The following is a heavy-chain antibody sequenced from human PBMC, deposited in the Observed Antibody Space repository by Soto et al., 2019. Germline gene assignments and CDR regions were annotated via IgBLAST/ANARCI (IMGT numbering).Heavy chain of an antibody. V-gene: IGHV3-48*03. Sequence: EVQLVESGGGLVQPGGSLRLSCAASGFTFSSYEMNWVRQAPGKGLEWVSYISSSGSTIYYADSVKGRFTISRDNTKNSLYLQMNSLRAEDTAVYYCETEMSGWYDDYWGQGTLVTVSS. CDR1: GFTFSSYE. D-gene: IGHD6-19*01. J-gene: IGHJ4*02. CDR2: ISSSGSTI. CDR3: ETEMSGWYDDY.